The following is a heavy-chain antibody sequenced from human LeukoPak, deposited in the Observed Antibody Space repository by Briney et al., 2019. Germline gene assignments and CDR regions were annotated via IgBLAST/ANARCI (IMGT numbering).Heavy chain of an antibody. CDR1: GYTFTSYG. D-gene: IGHD6-13*01. CDR3: ARGPADSSSWYLDY. CDR2: ISAYNGNT. Sequence: GASVKVSCKASGYTFTSYGISWVRQAPGQGLEWMGWISAYNGNTNCAQKLQGRVTMTTDTSTSTAYMELRSLRSEDTAVYYCARGPADSSSWYLDYWGQGTLVTVSS. V-gene: IGHV1-18*01. J-gene: IGHJ4*02.